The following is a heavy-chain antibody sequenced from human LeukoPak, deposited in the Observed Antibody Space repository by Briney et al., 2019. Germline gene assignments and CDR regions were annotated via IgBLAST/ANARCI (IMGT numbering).Heavy chain of an antibody. CDR3: ARDGGGYYGSGSYYEEFDY. V-gene: IGHV1-3*03. Sequence: ASVKVSCKASGYTFTSYAMHWVRQAPGQRLEWMGWINAGNGNTKYSQEFQGRVTITRDTSASTAYMELSSLRSGDMAVYYCARDGGGYYGSGSYYEEFDYWGQGTLVTVSS. CDR1: GYTFTSYA. CDR2: INAGNGNT. J-gene: IGHJ4*02. D-gene: IGHD3-10*01.